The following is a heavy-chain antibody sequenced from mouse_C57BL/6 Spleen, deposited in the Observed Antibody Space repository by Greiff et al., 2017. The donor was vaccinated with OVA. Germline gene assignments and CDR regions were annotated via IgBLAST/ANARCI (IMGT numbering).Heavy chain of an antibody. J-gene: IGHJ2*01. V-gene: IGHV1-69*01. Sequence: QVQLQQPGAELVMPGASVKLSCKASGYTFTSYWMHWVKQRPGLGLEWIGEIDPSDSYTNYNQKFKGKSTLTVDKSSSTAYMQLSSLTSEDSAVYYCARRRLPYYFDYWGQGTTLTVSS. CDR1: GYTFTSYW. CDR2: IDPSDSYT. CDR3: ARRRLPYYFDY. D-gene: IGHD2-4*01.